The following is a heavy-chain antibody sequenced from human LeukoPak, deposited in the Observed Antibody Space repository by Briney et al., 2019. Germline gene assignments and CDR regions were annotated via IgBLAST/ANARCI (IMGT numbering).Heavy chain of an antibody. CDR3: AAPPRYYYDSSGYPRY. V-gene: IGHV1-2*02. CDR1: GYTFTSYY. Sequence: ASVKVSCKASGYTFTSYYIHWVRQAPGQGLEWRGWINPNSGGTNYAQKFQGRVTMTTDTSISTAYMELSRLRSDDTAVYYCAAPPRYYYDSSGYPRYWGQGTLVTVSS. CDR2: INPNSGGT. D-gene: IGHD3-22*01. J-gene: IGHJ4*02.